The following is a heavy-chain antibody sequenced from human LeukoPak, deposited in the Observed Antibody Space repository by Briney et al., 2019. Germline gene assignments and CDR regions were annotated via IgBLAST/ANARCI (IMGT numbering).Heavy chain of an antibody. Sequence: PSETLSLTCTVSGYSISSGYYWGWIRQPPGKGLEWIGSIYHSGSTYYNPSLKSRVTISVDTSKNQFSLKLSSVTAADTAVYYCAKDFLVGDYDFWSGYYDYWGQGTLVTVSS. J-gene: IGHJ4*02. CDR3: AKDFLVGDYDFWSGYYDY. D-gene: IGHD3-3*01. CDR1: GYSISSGYY. V-gene: IGHV4-38-2*02. CDR2: IYHSGST.